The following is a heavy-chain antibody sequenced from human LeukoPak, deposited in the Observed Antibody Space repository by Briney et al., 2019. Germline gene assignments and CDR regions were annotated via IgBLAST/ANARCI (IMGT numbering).Heavy chain of an antibody. CDR2: ISGNGGST. CDR3: AKDRSSSTSRSNY. J-gene: IGHJ4*02. Sequence: GGSLRLSCAASGFTVSSNYMSWVRQAPGKGLEWVSGISGNGGSTSYADSVKGRFTISRDNSKNTLYLQMNSLRAEDTAVYYCAKDRSSSTSRSNYWGQGTLVTVSS. D-gene: IGHD2-2*01. CDR1: GFTVSSNY. V-gene: IGHV3-23*01.